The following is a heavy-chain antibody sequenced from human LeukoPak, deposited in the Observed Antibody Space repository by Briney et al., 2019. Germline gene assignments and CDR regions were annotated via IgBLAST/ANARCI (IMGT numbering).Heavy chain of an antibody. CDR3: AKRGLKEFDF. CDR1: GFTFSSSA. J-gene: IGHJ4*02. CDR2: ISGSSSNT. V-gene: IGHV3-23*01. Sequence: GGSLRLSCAASGFTFSSSAMSWVRQAPGKGLEWVSGISGSSSNTYYADSVKGRFTISRDSSRNTLYLQMSSLRAEGTAVYYCAKRGLKEFDFWGQGPLVTVS.